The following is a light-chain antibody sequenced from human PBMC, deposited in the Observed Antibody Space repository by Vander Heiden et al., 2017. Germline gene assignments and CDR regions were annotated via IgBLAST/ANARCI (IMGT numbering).Light chain of an antibody. CDR1: ALPRTY. Sequence: SSDLTQPPSVSVSPGQTARITCSGDALPRTYAYWFQQKSGQAPVLVIHEDTKRPSGIPERFSGSSSGTTATLIISGAQVEDKGDYYCYSVDDGDGHRYGLFGPGTRLSVL. CDR3: YSVDDGDGHRYGL. CDR2: EDT. V-gene: IGLV3-10*01. J-gene: IGLJ1*01.